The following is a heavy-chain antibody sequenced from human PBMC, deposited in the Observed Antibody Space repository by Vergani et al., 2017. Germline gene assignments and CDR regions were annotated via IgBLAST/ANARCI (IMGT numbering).Heavy chain of an antibody. CDR1: GYTFTGYY. J-gene: IGHJ5*02. CDR3: ARTRDGHNWFDP. V-gene: IGHV1-2*02. Sequence: QVQLVQSGAEVKKPGASVKVSCKASGYTFTGYYLHWVRQAPGQGLEWMGWINPNSGGTNYAQKFQGRVTMTRDTSISTGYMELSRRRSDDTAVYYCARTRDGHNWFDPWGQGTLVTVSS. CDR2: INPNSGGT. D-gene: IGHD5-24*01.